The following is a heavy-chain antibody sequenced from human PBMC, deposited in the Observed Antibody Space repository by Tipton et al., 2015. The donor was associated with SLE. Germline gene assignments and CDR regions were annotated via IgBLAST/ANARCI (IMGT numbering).Heavy chain of an antibody. Sequence: QSGAEVKKPGSSVKVSCKASGGTFSSYAISWVRQAPGQRLEWMGWINAGNGNTKYSQKFQGRVTITRDTSASTAYMELSSLRSEDTAVYYCARWGCSSTSCYTRGGYYYGMDVWGQGTTVTVSS. V-gene: IGHV1-3*01. CDR2: INAGNGNT. CDR1: GGTFSSYA. J-gene: IGHJ6*02. CDR3: ARWGCSSTSCYTRGGYYYGMDV. D-gene: IGHD2-2*01.